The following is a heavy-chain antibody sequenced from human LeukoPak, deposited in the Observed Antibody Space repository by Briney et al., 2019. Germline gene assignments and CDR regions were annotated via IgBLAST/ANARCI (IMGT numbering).Heavy chain of an antibody. D-gene: IGHD3-10*01. Sequence: RPGRSLRLSCAASGFIFNDYAMQWVRQAPGKGLEWVSGISWNSDYSGYADSVKGRFTISKDNAKNSLYLQMNSLRVDDTALYFCARNSVEGYSYGPGYFDLWGRGTLVIVSS. V-gene: IGHV3-9*01. CDR1: GFIFNDYA. CDR2: ISWNSDYS. CDR3: ARNSVEGYSYGPGYFDL. J-gene: IGHJ2*01.